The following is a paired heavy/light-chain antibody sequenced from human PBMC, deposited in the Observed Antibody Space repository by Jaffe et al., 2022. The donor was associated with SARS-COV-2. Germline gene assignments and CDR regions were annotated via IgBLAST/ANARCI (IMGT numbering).Light chain of an antibody. Sequence: QSALTQPASVSASLGQSITISCTGTSSDIGGYNFVSWYQQHPGKAPKLIIYDVYNRPSGVSSRFSGSKSGKTASLTISGLQAEDEADYYCASYSYGSGETLIFGGGTNLAVL. CDR2: DVY. V-gene: IGLV2-14*03. CDR3: ASYSYGSGETLI. J-gene: IGLJ2*01. CDR1: SSDIGGYNF.
Heavy chain of an antibody. V-gene: IGHV1-24*01. CDR2: FDPEGGET. D-gene: IGHD1-1*01. J-gene: IGHJ4*02. Sequence: QVQLIQSGAEVKKPGASVKVSCKLSGYTLTELSMHWLRQAPGKGLEWMGGFDPEGGETIYAQKFQGRVTMAEDTSTDTAYMDLSSLGYEDTAVYYCATADPSTRWQYDKYYFNFWGQGTLVTVSS. CDR1: GYTLTELS. CDR3: ATADPSTRWQYDKYYFNF.